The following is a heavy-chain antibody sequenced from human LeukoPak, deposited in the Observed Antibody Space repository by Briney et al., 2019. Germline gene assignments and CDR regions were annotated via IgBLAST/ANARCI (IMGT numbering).Heavy chain of an antibody. Sequence: SVKVSCKAPGGTFSSYAISWVRQAPGQGLEWMGRIITILGIANYAQKFQGRVTITADKSTSTAYMELSSLRSEDTAVYYCARSYYYDSSGYYYSIDYYYYYYGMDVWGQGTTVTVSS. V-gene: IGHV1-69*04. CDR3: ARSYYYDSSGYYYSIDYYYYYYGMDV. D-gene: IGHD3-22*01. CDR2: IITILGIA. J-gene: IGHJ6*02. CDR1: GGTFSSYA.